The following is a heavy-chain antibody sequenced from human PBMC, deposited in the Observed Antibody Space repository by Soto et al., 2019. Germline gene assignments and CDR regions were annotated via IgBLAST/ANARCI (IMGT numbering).Heavy chain of an antibody. CDR3: GGRRGRGGWKKNSDY. CDR1: GFTFSSYW. J-gene: IGHJ4*02. CDR2: INSDGSST. D-gene: IGHD1-1*01. V-gene: IGHV3-74*01. Sequence: EVQLVESGGGLVQPGGSLRLSCAASGFTFSSYWMHWVRQAPGKGLVWVSRINSDGSSTTYADSVKGRFTISRDNAKNTRYRQMNRSRAEEKAVDYCGGRRGRGGWKKNSDYWGRGTLVTVSS.